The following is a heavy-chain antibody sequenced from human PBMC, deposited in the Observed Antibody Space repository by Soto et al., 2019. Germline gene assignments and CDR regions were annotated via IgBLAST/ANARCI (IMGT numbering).Heavy chain of an antibody. CDR1: GYTFTGYY. J-gene: IGHJ4*02. D-gene: IGHD1-7*01. Sequence: ASVEVSCKASGYTFTGYYIHWVRQAPGQGFEWVGEISPKSGGTRYAQKFQGRVTMPKDTSITTVYMELSNLSPDDTAVYYCGRGRSGELVVFYWGQGTLVTVSS. CDR2: ISPKSGGT. CDR3: GRGRSGELVVFY. V-gene: IGHV1-2*02.